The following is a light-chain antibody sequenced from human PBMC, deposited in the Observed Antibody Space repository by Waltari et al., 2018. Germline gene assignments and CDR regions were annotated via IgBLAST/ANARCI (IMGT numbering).Light chain of an antibody. CDR1: QSLLHSDGKTF. CDR2: EVS. J-gene: IGKJ1*01. V-gene: IGKV2-29*02. Sequence: DIVMTQTPLSLSVTPGQPASISCKSSQSLLHSDGKTFLYWYLQKPGQSPQLLIYEVSSRLFGVPDRFSGGGSGTDFTLKISRVEAEDVGVYYCMQGIHLPRTFGRANKVEFK. CDR3: MQGIHLPRT.